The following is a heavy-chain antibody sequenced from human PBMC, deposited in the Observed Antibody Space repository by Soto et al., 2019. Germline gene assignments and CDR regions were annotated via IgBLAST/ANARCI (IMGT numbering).Heavy chain of an antibody. J-gene: IGHJ4*02. Sequence: PGGSLRLSCAASGFTFSSYDMQWVRQATGKGLEWVSAIGTAGDTYYPGSVKGRFTISRDNSKNMLYLQMNSLRAEDTALYYCAKSLRGVMIDFDYWGQGTLVTVSS. D-gene: IGHD3-10*01. CDR1: GFTFSSYD. CDR3: AKSLRGVMIDFDY. CDR2: IGTAGDT. V-gene: IGHV3-13*04.